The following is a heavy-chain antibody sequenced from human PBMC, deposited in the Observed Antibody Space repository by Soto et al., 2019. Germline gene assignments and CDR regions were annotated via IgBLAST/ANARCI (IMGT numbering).Heavy chain of an antibody. J-gene: IGHJ4*02. D-gene: IGHD3-3*01. Sequence: ASVKVSCKASGYTFTSYDINWLRQSTGQGLEWMGWMNPNSGNTGYAQKFQGRVTMTRNTSISTAYMELSSLRSEDTAVYYCARGSFWSSYGLDDYWGQGTLVTVSS. CDR3: ARGSFWSSYGLDDY. CDR2: MNPNSGNT. V-gene: IGHV1-8*01. CDR1: GYTFTSYD.